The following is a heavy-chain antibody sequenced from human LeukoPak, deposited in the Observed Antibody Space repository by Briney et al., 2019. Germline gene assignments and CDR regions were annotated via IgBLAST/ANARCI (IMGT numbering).Heavy chain of an antibody. CDR3: ARDDVAYCGGDCYSGDY. D-gene: IGHD2-21*01. V-gene: IGHV1-69*01. Sequence: SVKVSCKASGGTFSSYAISWVRQAPGRGLEWMGGIIPIFGTANYAQKFQGRVTITADESTSTAYMELSSLRSEDTAVYYCARDDVAYCGGDCYSGDYWGQGTLVTVSS. CDR2: IIPIFGTA. J-gene: IGHJ4*02. CDR1: GGTFSSYA.